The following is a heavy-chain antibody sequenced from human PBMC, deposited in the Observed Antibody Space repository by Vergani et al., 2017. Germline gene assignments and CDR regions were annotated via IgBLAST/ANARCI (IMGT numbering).Heavy chain of an antibody. CDR1: GDSISSGVYY. J-gene: IGHJ5*02. CDR3: GRGADFYGLGSRLLDL. CDR2: IYSTGST. D-gene: IGHD3-10*01. Sequence: QVQLQESGPGLVKPSQTLSLTCSVSGDSISSGVYYWNWIRQHPGKGLEWIGYIYSTGSTHHNPSLRRRINMSVDTSKNQFSLKLNSVTAADTAVYYCGRGADFYGLGSRLLDLWGQGILVTVSS. V-gene: IGHV4-31*03.